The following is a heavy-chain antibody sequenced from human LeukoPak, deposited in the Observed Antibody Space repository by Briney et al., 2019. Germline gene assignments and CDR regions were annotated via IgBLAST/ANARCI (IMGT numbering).Heavy chain of an antibody. V-gene: IGHV3-7*01. CDR1: GFTFSYFW. D-gene: IGHD3-22*01. CDR2: IKQDGSEK. J-gene: IGHJ4*02. CDR3: ARDPYNSGGYGAFDY. Sequence: PGGSLTLSCAASGFTFSYFWMSWVRQAPGKGLEWVSNIKQDGSEKQYVDSVKGRFTISRDNAKNSVYLQVSSLRAEDTAVYYCARDPYNSGGYGAFDYWGQGALVTVSS.